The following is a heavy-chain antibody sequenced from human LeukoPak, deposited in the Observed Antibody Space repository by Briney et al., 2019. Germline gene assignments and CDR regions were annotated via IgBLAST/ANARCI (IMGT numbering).Heavy chain of an antibody. Sequence: SETLSLTCAVSGGSIGSGGYSWSWIRQPPGKGLEWIGFISHSGSTSYNPSLKSRVTISEDRSRNQFSLKLSSVTAADTAVYYCARATFYYYPADAFDVWGQGTMVTVSS. J-gene: IGHJ3*01. CDR1: GGSIGSGGYS. V-gene: IGHV4-30-2*01. CDR2: ISHSGST. CDR3: ARATFYYYPADAFDV. D-gene: IGHD3-22*01.